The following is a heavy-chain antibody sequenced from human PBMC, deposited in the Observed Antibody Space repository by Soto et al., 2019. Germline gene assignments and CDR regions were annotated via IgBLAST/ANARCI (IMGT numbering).Heavy chain of an antibody. CDR1: GGSIGSSSYY. V-gene: IGHV4-39*01. D-gene: IGHD2-8*01. J-gene: IGHJ4*02. Sequence: PSETLSLTCTVSGGSIGSSSYYWGWIRQPPGKGLEWIGSIYYSGSTYYNPSLKSRVTISVDTSKNQFSLKLSSVTAADTAVYYCASTSGYCTNGVCYILYYFDYWGQGTLVTVSS. CDR3: ASTSGYCTNGVCYILYYFDY. CDR2: IYYSGST.